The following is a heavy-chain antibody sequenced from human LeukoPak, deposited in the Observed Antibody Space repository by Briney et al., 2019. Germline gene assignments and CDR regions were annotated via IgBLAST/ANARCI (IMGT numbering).Heavy chain of an antibody. D-gene: IGHD3-10*01. V-gene: IGHV1-46*01. J-gene: IGHJ4*02. CDR1: GGTFSSYA. CDR3: ARAGGSGSYYMAY. Sequence: ASVKVSCKASGGTFSSYAISWVRQAPGQGLEWMGIINPSGGSTSYAQKFQGRVTMTRDTSTSTVCMELSSLRSEDTAVYYCARAGGSGSYYMAYWGQGTLVTVSS. CDR2: INPSGGST.